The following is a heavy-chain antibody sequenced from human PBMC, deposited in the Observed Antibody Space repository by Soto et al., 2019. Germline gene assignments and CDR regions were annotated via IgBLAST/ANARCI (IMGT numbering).Heavy chain of an antibody. J-gene: IGHJ3*02. CDR2: RKQDGSEK. V-gene: IGHV3-7*03. CDR1: GFTFSSYW. D-gene: IGHD2-15*01. Sequence: GGSLRLSCAASGFTFSSYWMSWVRQAPGKGLEWVANRKQDGSEKYYVDSVKGRFTISRDNAKNSLYLQMNSLRAEDTAVYYCAREPAAHAFDIWGQGTMVTVSS. CDR3: AREPAAHAFDI.